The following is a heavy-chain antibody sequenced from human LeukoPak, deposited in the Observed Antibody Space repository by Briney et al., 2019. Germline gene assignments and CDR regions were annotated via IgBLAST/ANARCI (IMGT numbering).Heavy chain of an antibody. V-gene: IGHV1-2*02. Sequence: GASVKVSCKASGYSFSSYDITWVRQAPGQGLEWMGWINTNSGGTDSAQKSQDRVTMARDTSIPTAYMEMSRLISDDTAVYYCARSRDDAFDIWGQGTMVTVSS. J-gene: IGHJ3*02. CDR1: GYSFSSYD. CDR2: INTNSGGT. CDR3: ARSRDDAFDI.